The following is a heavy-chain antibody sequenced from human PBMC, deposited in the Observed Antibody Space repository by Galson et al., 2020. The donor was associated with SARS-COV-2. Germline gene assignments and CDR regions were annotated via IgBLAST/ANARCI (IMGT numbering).Heavy chain of an antibody. J-gene: IGHJ5*02. Sequence: ASVKVSCKASGYTFTSYDINWVRQATGQGLEWMGWMNPNSGNTGYAQKFQGRVTMTRNTSISTAYMELSSLRSEDTAVYYCARAPPMRMIVVVITKDNNWFDPWGQGTLVTVSS. D-gene: IGHD3-22*01. CDR2: MNPNSGNT. CDR1: GYTFTSYD. V-gene: IGHV1-8*01. CDR3: ARAPPMRMIVVVITKDNNWFDP.